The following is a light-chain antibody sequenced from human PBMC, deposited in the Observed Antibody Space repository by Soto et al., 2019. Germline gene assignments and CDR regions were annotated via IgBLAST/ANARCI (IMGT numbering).Light chain of an antibody. CDR3: QQSYSTPIT. J-gene: IGKJ1*01. CDR2: AAS. Sequence: DFQMTQSPSTLSASVGDRLTMTFRASQSISSWLAWYQQKPGKAPKLLIYAASSLQSGVPSRFSGSGSGTDFTLTISSLQPEDFATYYCQQSYSTPITFGQGTKVDI. CDR1: QSISSW. V-gene: IGKV1-39*01.